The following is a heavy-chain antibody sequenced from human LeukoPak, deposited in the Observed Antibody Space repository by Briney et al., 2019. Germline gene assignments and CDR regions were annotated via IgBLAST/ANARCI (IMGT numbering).Heavy chain of an antibody. V-gene: IGHV1-18*01. CDR1: GYTFTSYG. CDR3: ARDDGALHHYDSNPLDY. J-gene: IGHJ4*02. D-gene: IGHD3-22*01. CDR2: ISAYNGNT. Sequence: ASVKVPCKASGYTFTSYGISWVRQAPGQGLEWMGWISAYNGNTNYAQKLQGRVTMTTDTSTSTAYMELRSLRSDDTAVYYCARDDGALHHYDSNPLDYWGQGTLVTVSS.